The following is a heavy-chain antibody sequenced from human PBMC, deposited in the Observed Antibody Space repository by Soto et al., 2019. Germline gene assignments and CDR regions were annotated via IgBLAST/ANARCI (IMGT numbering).Heavy chain of an antibody. D-gene: IGHD2-21*01. CDR1: GFTVSSKY. J-gene: IGHJ4*02. V-gene: IGHV3-53*01. CDR2: IYSDGST. Sequence: GSLRLSCAASGFTVSSKYMSWVRQAPGKGLEWVSVIYSDGSTYYADSVKGRFTISRGNSKNTLYLQMNSLRAEDTAVYYCATERGPTYYFDYWGQGTLVTVSS. CDR3: ATERGPTYYFDY.